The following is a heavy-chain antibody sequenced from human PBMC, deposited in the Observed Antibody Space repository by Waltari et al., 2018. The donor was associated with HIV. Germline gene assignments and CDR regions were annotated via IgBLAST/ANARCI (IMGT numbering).Heavy chain of an antibody. Sequence: VHLVESGGGLVKPGGSLRLSCAASGFTFSDYYMTWIRQAPGKWLEWVSYITVSGNTIYYVDSVKGRFTISRDNAKNSLFLQMNSLRAEDTAVYYCARDRPRGAALFYYGMDVWGQGTTVTVSS. D-gene: IGHD6-13*01. CDR3: ARDRPRGAALFYYGMDV. CDR1: GFTFSDYY. CDR2: ITVSGNTI. J-gene: IGHJ6*02. V-gene: IGHV3-11*01.